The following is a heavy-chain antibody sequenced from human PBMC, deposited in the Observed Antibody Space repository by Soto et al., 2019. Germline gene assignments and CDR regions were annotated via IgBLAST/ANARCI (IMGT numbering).Heavy chain of an antibody. V-gene: IGHV1-18*01. CDR1: GYIFTSYG. CDR3: AMVDVYVTPSPQDV. D-gene: IGHD3-16*01. CDR2: INTYKGKT. J-gene: IGHJ6*02. Sequence: QVQLVQSGAEVKNPGASVKVSCKTSGYIFTSYGIGWARQAPGQGLEWMGWINTYKGKTNYAQNLQGRVTLTTDTSTRTAYMELRSLRSNDTAIYYCAMVDVYVTPSPQDVWGQGTTVTVSS.